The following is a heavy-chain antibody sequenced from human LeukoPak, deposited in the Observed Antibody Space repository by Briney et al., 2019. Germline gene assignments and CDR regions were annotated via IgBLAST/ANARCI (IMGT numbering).Heavy chain of an antibody. CDR2: IYLDGSRA. CDR1: GFTFSNYW. Sequence: GGSLRLSCAVSGFTFSNYWMSWARQSPGKGLEWVANIYLDGSRAYYVDSVKGRFTISRDNAKNSLFLQMNSLSAEDTAVYYCGRAGPVTKDHFIDVWGKGTTVTVSS. CDR3: GRAGPVTKDHFIDV. V-gene: IGHV3-7*01. J-gene: IGHJ6*03. D-gene: IGHD2-2*01.